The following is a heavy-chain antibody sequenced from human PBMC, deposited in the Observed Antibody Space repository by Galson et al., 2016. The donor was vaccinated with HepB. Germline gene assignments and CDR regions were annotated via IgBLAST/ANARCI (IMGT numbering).Heavy chain of an antibody. V-gene: IGHV3-7*03. CDR2: INQDGTEE. CDR3: ARGSRGAEPGAT. J-gene: IGHJ5*02. CDR1: GFTFSWYW. D-gene: IGHD2-2*01. Sequence: SLRLSRAASGFTFSWYWMNWVRQAPGKGLEWVANINQDGTEEYYVGSVKGRLIISRDNAKNSLYLQMNSLRAEDTAVYYCARGSRGAEPGATWGQGTLVIVSS.